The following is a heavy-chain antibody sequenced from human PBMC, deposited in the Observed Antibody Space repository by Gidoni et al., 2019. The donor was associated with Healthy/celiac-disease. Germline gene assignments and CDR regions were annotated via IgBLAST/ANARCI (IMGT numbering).Heavy chain of an antibody. V-gene: IGHV4-34*01. CDR3: ARGPGGGSRASPGIAAAGPRRSRFYYYGMDV. CDR2: INHSGST. Sequence: QVQLQQWGAGLLKPSETLSLTCAVYGGSFSGYYWSWIRQPLGKALGWIGEINHSGSTNYNPSLKSRVTISVDTSKNQFSLKLSSVTAADTAVYYCARGPGGGSRASPGIAAAGPRRSRFYYYGMDVWGQGTTVTVSS. CDR1: GGSFSGYY. D-gene: IGHD6-13*01. J-gene: IGHJ6*02.